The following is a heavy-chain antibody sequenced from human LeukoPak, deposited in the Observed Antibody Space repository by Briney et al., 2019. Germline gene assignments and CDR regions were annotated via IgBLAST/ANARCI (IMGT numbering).Heavy chain of an antibody. CDR3: ARGGDSGSHKGAFDI. J-gene: IGHJ3*02. V-gene: IGHV1-46*01. CDR1: GYTFTSYY. D-gene: IGHD1-26*01. Sequence: ASVKVSCKASGYTFTSYYMYWVRQAPGQGLEWMGIINPSSGTTSYAQKFQGRVTMTRDTSTSTVYMELSSLRSEDTAVYYCARGGDSGSHKGAFDIWGQGTMVTVSS. CDR2: INPSSGTT.